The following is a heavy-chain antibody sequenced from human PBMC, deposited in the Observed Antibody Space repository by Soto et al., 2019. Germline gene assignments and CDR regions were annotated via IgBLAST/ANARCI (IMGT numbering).Heavy chain of an antibody. D-gene: IGHD3-3*01. V-gene: IGHV3-49*03. CDR2: IRRKAYGGTT. CDR1: GFTFGDYA. CDR3: ARTYYDFWSGYFPLDH. J-gene: IGHJ4*02. Sequence: GSLRLSCTGSGFTFGDYAMSWFRQAPGKGLEWVGFIRRKAYGGTTEYAASVKGRFTISRDDSKSIAYLQMNSPKTEDTGVYYCARTYYDFWSGYFPLDHWGQGTLVTAPQ.